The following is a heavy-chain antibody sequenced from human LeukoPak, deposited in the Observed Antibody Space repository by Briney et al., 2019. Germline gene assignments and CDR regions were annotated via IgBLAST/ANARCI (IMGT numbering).Heavy chain of an antibody. V-gene: IGHV3-23*01. D-gene: IGHD4-23*01. J-gene: IGHJ4*02. Sequence: GGSLRLSCVASGFTFSSYAMSWVRQAPGKGLEWVSAISGSGVTTHYAGSVKGRFSISRDNSKNTLYLQMNSLRAEDTAVYYCARGYGGNFPDFDYWGQGTLVTVSS. CDR3: ARGYGGNFPDFDY. CDR2: ISGSGVTT. CDR1: GFTFSSYA.